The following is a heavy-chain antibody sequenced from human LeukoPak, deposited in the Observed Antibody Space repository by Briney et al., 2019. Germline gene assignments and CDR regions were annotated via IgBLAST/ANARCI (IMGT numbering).Heavy chain of an antibody. Sequence: SETLSLTCAVYGGSFSGYYWSWIRQSPGKGLEWIGENTHSGITNYNPSLESRVTISVDTSKHQFSLNLNSVTAADTAVYYCARGLASGWVDYWGQGTLVTVSS. CDR1: GGSFSGYY. V-gene: IGHV4-34*01. D-gene: IGHD6-19*01. J-gene: IGHJ4*02. CDR3: ARGLASGWVDY. CDR2: NTHSGIT.